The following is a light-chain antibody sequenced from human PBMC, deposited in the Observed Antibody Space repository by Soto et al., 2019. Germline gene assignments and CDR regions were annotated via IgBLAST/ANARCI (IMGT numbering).Light chain of an antibody. CDR3: QQKS. Sequence: DIQMTQSPSTLSGSVGDSVTITCRASQTISSWLAWYQQKPGKAPKLLIYDASKLNSGVPSRFSGSGSGTEFTLTISSLQPDDFATYYCQQKSFGGGTKVDI. CDR1: QTISSW. J-gene: IGKJ4*01. CDR2: DAS. V-gene: IGKV1-5*01.